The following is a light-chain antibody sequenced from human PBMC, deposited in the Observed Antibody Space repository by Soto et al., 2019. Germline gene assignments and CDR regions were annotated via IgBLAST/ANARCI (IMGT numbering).Light chain of an antibody. CDR1: SSDVGGYNY. CDR3: SSYTSSSTLLYV. Sequence: QSALTQPASVSGSPGQSITISCTGTSSDVGGYNYVSWYQQHPGKAPKLMIYDVSNRPSGVSNRFSGSKSGNTASLTISGLQAEDEAEDYCSSYTSSSTLLYVFGTGTKVTVL. J-gene: IGLJ1*01. CDR2: DVS. V-gene: IGLV2-14*01.